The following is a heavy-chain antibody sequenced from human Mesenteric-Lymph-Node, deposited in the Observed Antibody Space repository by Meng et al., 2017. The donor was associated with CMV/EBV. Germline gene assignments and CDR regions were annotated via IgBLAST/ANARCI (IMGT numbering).Heavy chain of an antibody. CDR2: INHSGST. CDR3: ARGSSYDILTGYFDY. Sequence: QEQLQQWGAGLLKPSETLSVTFAVYGGSFSGYYWNWIRQSPEKGLEWIGEINHSGSTTYNPSFTSRIIISVDTSTNQISLNMSSVTAADTAVYYCARGSSYDILTGYFDYWGQGALVTVSS. J-gene: IGHJ4*02. D-gene: IGHD3-9*01. CDR1: GGSFSGYY. V-gene: IGHV4-34*01.